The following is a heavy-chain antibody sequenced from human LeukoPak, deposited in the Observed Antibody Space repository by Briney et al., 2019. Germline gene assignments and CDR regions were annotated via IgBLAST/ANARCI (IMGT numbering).Heavy chain of an antibody. V-gene: IGHV4-31*03. Sequence: SQTLSLTCSVSGGSISSSAYHWSWFRQHPGKGLEWIGYIYYTGRTYYSPSLKSRVTISLDTSKNQFSLKLSSVTAADTAVYYCAREGDSSVYYDYWGQGTLVTVSS. CDR3: AREGDSSVYYDY. CDR2: IYYTGRT. D-gene: IGHD3-22*01. CDR1: GGSISSSAYH. J-gene: IGHJ4*02.